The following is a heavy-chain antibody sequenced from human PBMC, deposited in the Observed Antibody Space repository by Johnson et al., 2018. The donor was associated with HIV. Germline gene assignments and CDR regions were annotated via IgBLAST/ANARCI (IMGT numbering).Heavy chain of an antibody. CDR1: GFTFSSNY. CDR2: ISGRGGST. D-gene: IGHD6-19*01. J-gene: IGHJ3*02. CDR3: AKDRSTGWYPAFDI. V-gene: IGHV3-23*04. Sequence: VQLVESGGGVVQPGRSLRLSCAASGFTFSSNYMNWVRQAPGKGLEWVSAISGRGGSTYYADSVKGRFTISRDNSKNTLYLQMNSLRAEDTALYYCAKDRSTGWYPAFDIWGQGTMVTVSS.